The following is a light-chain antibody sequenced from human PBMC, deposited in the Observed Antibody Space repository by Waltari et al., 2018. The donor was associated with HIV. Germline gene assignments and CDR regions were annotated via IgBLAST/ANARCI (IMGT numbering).Light chain of an antibody. CDR2: NNN. CDR3: AAWDDSLNGHVL. J-gene: IGLJ2*01. V-gene: IGLV1-44*01. CDR1: SSNIGSNP. Sequence: QSVLTQPPSASGTPGPRVTFPCSGSSSNIGSNPVDWSQKPPGTAPRLLIYNNNQRPSGVPDRFSGSKSGTSASLAISGLQSEDEADYYCAAWDDSLNGHVLFGGGTKLTVL.